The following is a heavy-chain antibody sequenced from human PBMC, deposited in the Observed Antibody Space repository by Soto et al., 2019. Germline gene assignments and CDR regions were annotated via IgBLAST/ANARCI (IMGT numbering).Heavy chain of an antibody. CDR1: GGSVSGGTHY. CDR2: IYNSGST. V-gene: IGHV4-61*01. J-gene: IGHJ2*01. CDR3: ARGYRTSWYWFDL. Sequence: QAQLQESGPGPVKPSETLSLTCTVSGGSVSGGTHYGSWIRQPPGKGLEWIGYIYNSGSTNYNPSLKSRVTISVDTSKNQFSLKLSSVTAADTAVYYCARGYRTSWYWFDLWGRGTLVTVSS. D-gene: IGHD6-13*01.